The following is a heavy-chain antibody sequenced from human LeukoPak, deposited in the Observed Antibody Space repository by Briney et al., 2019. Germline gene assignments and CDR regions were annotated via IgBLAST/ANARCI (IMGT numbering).Heavy chain of an antibody. CDR2: IYYSGST. CDR1: GGSISSSSYY. V-gene: IGHV4-39*01. Sequence: SETLSLTCTVSGGSISSSSYYWGWIRQPPGKGLEWIGSIYYSGSTYYNPSLKSRVTISVDTSKNQFSLKLSSVTAADTAVYYCASEGTTMVRGVTVNWFDPWGQGTLVTVSS. D-gene: IGHD3-10*01. CDR3: ASEGTTMVRGVTVNWFDP. J-gene: IGHJ5*02.